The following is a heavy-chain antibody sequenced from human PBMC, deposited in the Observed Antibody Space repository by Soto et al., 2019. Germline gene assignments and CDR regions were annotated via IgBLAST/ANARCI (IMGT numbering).Heavy chain of an antibody. V-gene: IGHV3-23*01. J-gene: IGHJ3*02. CDR2: ITADGGT. D-gene: IGHD2-15*01. Sequence: EVQVLESGGGLVQPGGSLRLSCEGSGFTVSSHAMTWIRQAPGKGPEWVSTITADGGTYYADSVKGRFAMSRDTSESTLYLQTNSLGAEETAAYYCAPHVSCSGGSCQYDAFAIRGQGTMVTVSS. CDR1: GFTVSSHA. CDR3: APHVSCSGGSCQYDAFAI.